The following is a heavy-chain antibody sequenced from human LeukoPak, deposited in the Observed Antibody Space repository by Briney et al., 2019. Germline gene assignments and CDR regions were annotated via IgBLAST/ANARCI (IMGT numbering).Heavy chain of an antibody. Sequence: GGSLRLSCAASGFTFDDYAMHWVRQAPGKGLEWVSGISWNSGSIGYADSVKGRFTISRDNAKNSLYLQMNSLRAEDAALYYCAKGRTYDFWSGGYFDYWGQGTLVTVSS. CDR2: ISWNSGSI. V-gene: IGHV3-9*01. J-gene: IGHJ4*02. CDR3: AKGRTYDFWSGGYFDY. CDR1: GFTFDDYA. D-gene: IGHD3-3*01.